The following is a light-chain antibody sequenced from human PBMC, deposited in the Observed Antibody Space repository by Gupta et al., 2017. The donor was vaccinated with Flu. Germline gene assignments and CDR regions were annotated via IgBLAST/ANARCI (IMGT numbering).Light chain of an antibody. CDR1: QSLTSN. CDR3: QQRGTWPLT. V-gene: IGKV3-11*01. J-gene: IGKJ4*01. CDR2: DAS. Sequence: PATLFLSPGESATLSCRASQSLTSNVTWYQQKRGQAPRLLIFDASERATGVPDRFSGSGSGTDFTLTISDVEPEDSATYCCQQRGTWPLTFGGGTTMAI.